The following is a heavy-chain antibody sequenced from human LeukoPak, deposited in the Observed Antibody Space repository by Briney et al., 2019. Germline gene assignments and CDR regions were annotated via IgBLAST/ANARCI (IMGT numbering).Heavy chain of an antibody. Sequence: PSETLSLTCAVSGGSISSSNWWSWVRQPPGKGLEWIGEINHSGSTNYNPSLKSRVTISVDTSKNQFSLKLSSVTAADTAVYYCARGPDRTHYYYYMDVWGKGTTVTVSS. CDR3: ARGPDRTHYYYYMDV. CDR1: GGSISSSNW. J-gene: IGHJ6*03. D-gene: IGHD1-14*01. V-gene: IGHV4-4*02. CDR2: INHSGST.